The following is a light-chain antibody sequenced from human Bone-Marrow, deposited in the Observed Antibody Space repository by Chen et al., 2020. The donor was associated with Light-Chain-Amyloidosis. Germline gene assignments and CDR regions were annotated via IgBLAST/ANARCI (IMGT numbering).Light chain of an antibody. CDR3: QQRYNWPPVT. CDR1: QSVTSY. V-gene: IGKV3-11*01. J-gene: IGKJ4*01. CDR2: DAS. Sequence: EIVLTQSPATVSLSPGDKATLSCRASQSVTSYLAGDQQGPGQGPRLLIYDASKRANGIPARFRGSGFGTDFTLTISSLEPEDFAVYYCQQRYNWPPVTFGGGTKVEIK.